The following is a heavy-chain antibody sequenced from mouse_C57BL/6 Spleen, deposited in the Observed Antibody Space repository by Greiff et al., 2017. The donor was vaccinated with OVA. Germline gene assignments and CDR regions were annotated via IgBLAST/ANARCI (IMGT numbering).Heavy chain of an antibody. D-gene: IGHD2-5*01. J-gene: IGHJ3*01. V-gene: IGHV6-3*01. CDR1: GFTFSNYW. CDR2: IRLKSDNYAT. Sequence: EVQLVESGGGLVQPGGSMKLSCVASGFTFSNYWMNWVRQSPEKGLEWVAQIRLKSDNYATHYAESVKGRFTISRDDSKSSVYLQMNNLRAEDTGIYYCTVYYSNSPWFAYWGQGTLVTVSA. CDR3: TVYYSNSPWFAY.